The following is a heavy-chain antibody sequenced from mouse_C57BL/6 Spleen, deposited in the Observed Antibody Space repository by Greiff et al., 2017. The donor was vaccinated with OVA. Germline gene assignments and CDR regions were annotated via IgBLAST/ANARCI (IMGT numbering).Heavy chain of an antibody. D-gene: IGHD2-5*01. CDR3: ARRSLYYSNFLFDY. V-gene: IGHV14-3*01. Sequence: VQLQQSVAELVRPGASVKLSCTASGFNIKNPYMHWVKQRPEQGLEWIGRIDPANGNTKYAPKFQGKATITADTSSNTAYLQLSSLTSEDTAIYYCARRSLYYSNFLFDYWGQGTTLTVSS. CDR1: GFNIKNPY. J-gene: IGHJ2*01. CDR2: IDPANGNT.